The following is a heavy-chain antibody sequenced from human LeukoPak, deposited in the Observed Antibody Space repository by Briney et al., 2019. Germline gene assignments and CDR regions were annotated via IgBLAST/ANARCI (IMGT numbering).Heavy chain of an antibody. CDR3: AKAPVTTCSGAYCYPFDY. D-gene: IGHD2-15*01. Sequence: GGSLRLSCAASGLSDRLYGMSWVRQAPGKGLEWVSAISGSATRTYYADSVRGRFTISRDSYKNTLYLQMSSLRAEDAAVYYCAKAPVTTCSGAYCYPFDYWGQGTLVTVSS. J-gene: IGHJ4*02. V-gene: IGHV3-23*01. CDR1: GLSDRLYG. CDR2: ISGSATRT.